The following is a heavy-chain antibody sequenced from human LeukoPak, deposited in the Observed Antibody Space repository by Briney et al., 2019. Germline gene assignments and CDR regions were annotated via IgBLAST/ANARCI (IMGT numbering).Heavy chain of an antibody. J-gene: IGHJ4*02. D-gene: IGHD2-2*01. CDR3: AKRRGRYCSSTSCSPIDY. Sequence: GGSLRLSWAASGFTFSSYAMSWVRQAPGKGLEWVSAISGSGGSTYYADSVKGRFTISRDNSKNTLYLQMNSLRAEDTAVYYCAKRRGRYCSSTSCSPIDYWGQGTLVTVSS. V-gene: IGHV3-23*01. CDR1: GFTFSSYA. CDR2: ISGSGGST.